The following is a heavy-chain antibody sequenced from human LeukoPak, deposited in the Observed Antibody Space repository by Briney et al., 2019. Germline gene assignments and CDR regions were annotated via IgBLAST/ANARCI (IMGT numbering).Heavy chain of an antibody. CDR3: VRDQEAVQYGAPGY. CDR2: ISSSSSYI. V-gene: IGHV3-21*01. J-gene: IGHJ4*02. D-gene: IGHD4-17*01. Sequence: GGSLRLSCAASGFTFSSYSMNWVRQAPGKGLEWVSSISSSSSYIYYADSVKGRFTISRDNAKNSLYLQMNSLRAEDTAVYYCVRDQEAVQYGAPGYWGQGTLVTVSS. CDR1: GFTFSSYS.